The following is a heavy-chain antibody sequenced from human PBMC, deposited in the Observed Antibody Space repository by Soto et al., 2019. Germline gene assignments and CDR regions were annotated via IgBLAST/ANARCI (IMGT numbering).Heavy chain of an antibody. J-gene: IGHJ4*02. V-gene: IGHV1-69*05. Sequence: SVKVSCKASGGTFSSYAISWVRQAPGQGLEWMGGIIPIFGTANYAQKFQGRVTMTRDTSTSTVYMELSSLRSEDTAVYYCARGSSSTDRRVDFWGQGTLVTVSS. CDR2: IIPIFGTA. D-gene: IGHD1-1*01. CDR3: ARGSSSTDRRVDF. CDR1: GGTFSSYA.